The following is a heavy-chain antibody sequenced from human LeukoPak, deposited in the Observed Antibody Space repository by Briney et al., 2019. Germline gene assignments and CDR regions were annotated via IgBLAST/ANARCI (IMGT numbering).Heavy chain of an antibody. CDR1: GGSISSSSYY. D-gene: IGHD3-22*01. V-gene: IGHV4-39*02. J-gene: IGHJ4*02. CDR3: ARDYYYDSSGYQPFDY. Sequence: PSETLSLTCTVSGGSISSSSYYWGWIRQPPGKGLERIGSIYYSGSTYYNPSLKSRVTISVDTSKNQFSLKLSSVTAADTAVYYCARDYYYDSSGYQPFDYWGQGTLVTVSS. CDR2: IYYSGST.